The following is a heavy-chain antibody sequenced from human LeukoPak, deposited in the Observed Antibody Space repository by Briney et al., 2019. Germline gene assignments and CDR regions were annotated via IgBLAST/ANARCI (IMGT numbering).Heavy chain of an antibody. J-gene: IGHJ6*03. V-gene: IGHV4-38-2*01. D-gene: IGHD5-12*01. CDR2: IYRSGST. CDR1: GYSLSRCYY. CDR3: ARGASGYDSRYFSYFDV. Sequence: PSETLSLTCAVSGYSLSRCYYRGWIRPPPGEGLEGIGSIYRSGSTYYTPSLKRRVTISVDTSKNQVSLKLGSVTAADTAVYYCARGASGYDSRYFSYFDVWGKGTTVTVSS.